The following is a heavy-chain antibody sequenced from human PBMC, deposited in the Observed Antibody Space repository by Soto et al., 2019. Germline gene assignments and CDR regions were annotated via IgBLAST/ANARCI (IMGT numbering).Heavy chain of an antibody. CDR3: TTALRWDHTGCDY. CDR2: TKSKTDGGTT. D-gene: IGHD2-21*01. CDR1: GFTFSNAW. J-gene: IGHJ4*02. V-gene: IGHV3-15*01. Sequence: EAQLVESGGGLVEPGGSLRLSCAASGFTFSNAWLTWVRQAPGKGLEWVGRTKSKTDGGTTDFAAPVKGRFTIERDDSKNTVYLQMNSLTTEDTAVYYCTTALRWDHTGCDYWGQGTRVTVSS.